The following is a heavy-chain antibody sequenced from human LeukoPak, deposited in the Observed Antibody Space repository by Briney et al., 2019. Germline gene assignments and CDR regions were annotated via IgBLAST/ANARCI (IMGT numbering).Heavy chain of an antibody. CDR2: INPSGGST. V-gene: IGHV1-46*01. CDR1: GYTFTGYY. CDR3: ARDFGLGYYYGSGSYYNEFDY. J-gene: IGHJ4*02. D-gene: IGHD3-10*01. Sequence: ASVKVSCKASGYTFTGYYMHWVRQAPGQGLEWMGIINPSGGSTSSAQKFQGRVTMTRDTSTSTVYIELSSLRSEDTAVYYCARDFGLGYYYGSGSYYNEFDYWGQGTLVTVSS.